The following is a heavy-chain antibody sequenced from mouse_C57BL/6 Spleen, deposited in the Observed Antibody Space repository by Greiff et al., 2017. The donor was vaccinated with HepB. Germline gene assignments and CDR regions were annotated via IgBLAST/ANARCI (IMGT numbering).Heavy chain of an antibody. V-gene: IGHV1-75*01. Sequence: QVQLQQSGPELVKPGASVKISCKASGYTFTDYYINWVKQRPGQGLEWIGWIFPGSGSTYYNEKFKGKATLTVDKSSSTAYMLLSSLTSEDSAVYFCAREVRQLRLRSYYFDYWGQGTTLTVSS. J-gene: IGHJ2*01. CDR1: GYTFTDYY. D-gene: IGHD3-2*02. CDR3: AREVRQLRLRSYYFDY. CDR2: IFPGSGST.